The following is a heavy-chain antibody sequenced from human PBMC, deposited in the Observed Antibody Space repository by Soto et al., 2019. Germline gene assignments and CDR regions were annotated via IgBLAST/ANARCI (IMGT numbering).Heavy chain of an antibody. V-gene: IGHV3-23*01. CDR1: GFTFSSYA. CDR2: ISGSGGST. J-gene: IGHJ4*02. CDR3: AKDPAEERSTNTPDDY. Sequence: GGSLRLSCAASGFTFSSYAMSWVRQAPGKGLEWVSAISGSGGSTYYADSVKGRFTISRDNSKNTLYLQMNSLRAEDTAVYYCAKDPAEERSTNTPDDYWGQGTLVTVSS. D-gene: IGHD2-2*01.